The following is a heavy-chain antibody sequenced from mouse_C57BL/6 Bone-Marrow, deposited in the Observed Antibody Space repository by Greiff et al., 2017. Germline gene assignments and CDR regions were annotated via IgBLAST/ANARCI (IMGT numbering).Heavy chain of an antibody. CDR2: IYPGSGST. V-gene: IGHV1-55*01. J-gene: IGHJ3*01. CDR1: GYTFTSYW. CDR3: AREGITTVGGFAY. Sequence: VQLQQPGAELVKPGASVKMSCKASGYTFTSYWITWVKQRPGQGLEWIGDIYPGSGSTNYNEKFKSKATLTVDTSSSTAYMQLSSLTSEDSAVYYCAREGITTVGGFAYWGQGTLVTVSA. D-gene: IGHD1-1*01.